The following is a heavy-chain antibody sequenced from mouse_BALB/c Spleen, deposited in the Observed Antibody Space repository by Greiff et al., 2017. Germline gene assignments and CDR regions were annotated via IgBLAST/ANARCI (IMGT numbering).Heavy chain of an antibody. Sequence: EVKLVESGPGLVKPSQSLSLTCSVTGYSITSGYYWNWIRQFPGNKLEWMGYISYDGSNNYNASLKNRITITRDTSKNQFFLKLNSVTAEDTATYYCARDLPSCDYDQGFAYWGQGTLVTVSA. D-gene: IGHD2-4*01. CDR3: ARDLPSCDYDQGFAY. CDR1: GYSITSGYY. J-gene: IGHJ3*01. CDR2: ISYDGSN. V-gene: IGHV3-6*02.